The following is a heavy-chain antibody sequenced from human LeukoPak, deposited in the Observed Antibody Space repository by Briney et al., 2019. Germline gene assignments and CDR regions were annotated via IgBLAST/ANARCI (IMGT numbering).Heavy chain of an antibody. D-gene: IGHD3-22*01. CDR3: ARGPSITMIVVEYDY. V-gene: IGHV3-21*01. Sequence: KPGGSLRLSCAASGFTFSSYGMNWVRQAPGKGLEWVSSISSSSSYIYYADSVKGRFTISRDNAKNSLYLQMNSLRAEDTAVYYCARGPSITMIVVEYDYWGQGTLVTVSS. CDR1: GFTFSSYG. J-gene: IGHJ4*02. CDR2: ISSSSSYI.